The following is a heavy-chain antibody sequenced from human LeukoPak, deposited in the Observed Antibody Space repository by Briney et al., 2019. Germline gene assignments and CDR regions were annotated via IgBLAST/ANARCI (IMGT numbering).Heavy chain of an antibody. Sequence: PGGSLRLSCAASGFTFRSYSMSWVRQAPGKGLEWVSYISSSNTSIYYGDSVKGRFTISRDNAENSLYLQMNSLRAEDTAVYYCARGSSSGRGALDYWGQGTLVTVSS. CDR3: ARGSSSGRGALDY. D-gene: IGHD6-6*01. CDR1: GFTFRSYS. CDR2: ISSSNTSI. J-gene: IGHJ4*02. V-gene: IGHV3-48*04.